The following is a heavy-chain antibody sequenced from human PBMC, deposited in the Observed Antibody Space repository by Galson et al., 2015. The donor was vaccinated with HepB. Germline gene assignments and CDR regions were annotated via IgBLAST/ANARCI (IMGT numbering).Heavy chain of an antibody. V-gene: IGHV3-7*03. J-gene: IGHJ3*02. CDR2: IKQDGSEK. CDR3: AREGPRGRDAFDI. CDR1: GFTFSSYW. Sequence: SLRLSCAASGFTFSSYWMSWVRQAPGKGLEWVANIKQDGSEKYYVDSVKGRFTISRDNAKNSLYLQMNSLRAEDTAVYYCAREGPRGRDAFDIWGQGTMVTVSS.